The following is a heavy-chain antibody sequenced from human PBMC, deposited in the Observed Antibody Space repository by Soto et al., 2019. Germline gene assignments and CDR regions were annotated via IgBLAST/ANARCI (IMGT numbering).Heavy chain of an antibody. V-gene: IGHV4-4*07. J-gene: IGHJ3*02. Sequence: QVQLQESGPGLLKPSETLSLSCSVSGGSISSFYWNWIRQPAGKGLEWIGRVYANGHTNYNPSLQSRVTLSVDMSKRQCSLRLTSVIAADTAIYYCARSPSTSSIGTFDIWGQGTIVTVSS. D-gene: IGHD6-6*01. CDR2: VYANGHT. CDR3: ARSPSTSSIGTFDI. CDR1: GGSISSFY.